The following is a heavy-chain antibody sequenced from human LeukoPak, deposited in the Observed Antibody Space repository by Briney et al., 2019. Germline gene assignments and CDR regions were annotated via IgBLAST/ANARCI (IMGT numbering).Heavy chain of an antibody. CDR2: INPSGGST. CDR1: GYTFTGYY. J-gene: IGHJ4*02. D-gene: IGHD3-3*01. V-gene: IGHV1-46*01. CDR3: ARESITIFGVVPQYYFDY. Sequence: WASVTVSCKASGYTFTGYYMHWVRQAPGQGLEWMGIINPSGGSTSYAQKFQGRVTMTRDTSTSTVYMELSSLRSEDTAVYYCARESITIFGVVPQYYFDYWGQGTLVTVSS.